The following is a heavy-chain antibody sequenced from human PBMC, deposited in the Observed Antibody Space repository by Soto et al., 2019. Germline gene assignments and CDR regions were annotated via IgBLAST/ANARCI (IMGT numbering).Heavy chain of an antibody. Sequence: QVQLQESGPGLVKPSQTLSLTCTVSGGSISSGGYYWSWIRQHPGKGLEWIGYIYYSGSTYYNPSLKSRVTISVDTSKNQFSVNLSSVTAADTAVDYCSRVKADCGGDCYNYWYFDLWGRGTLVTLSS. CDR3: SRVKADCGGDCYNYWYFDL. D-gene: IGHD2-21*02. V-gene: IGHV4-31*03. CDR2: IYYSGST. J-gene: IGHJ2*01. CDR1: GGSISSGGYY.